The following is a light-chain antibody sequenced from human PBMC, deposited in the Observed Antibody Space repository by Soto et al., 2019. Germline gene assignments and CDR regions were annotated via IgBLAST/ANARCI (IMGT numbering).Light chain of an antibody. CDR2: IAS. CDR1: QSISFN. J-gene: IGKJ2*01. CDR3: QQYNSYPYT. Sequence: EIVMTQSPAALSVSPGERVTLSCRASQSISFNLAWYQQKPGQAPRLLIYIASTRAAGIPARFSGSGSGTEFTLTISSLQSEDSATYYCQQYNSYPYTFGQGTKLEI. V-gene: IGKV3-15*01.